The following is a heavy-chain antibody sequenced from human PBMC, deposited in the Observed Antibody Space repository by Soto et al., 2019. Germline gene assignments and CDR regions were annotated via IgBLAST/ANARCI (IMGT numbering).Heavy chain of an antibody. Sequence: GASVKVSCKVSGYTLTELSMHWVRQAPGKGLEWMEGFDPEDGETIYAQKFQGRVTMTEDTSTDTAYMELSSLRSEDTAVYYCATRFSPSGGYDILTGYPPYYFDYWGQGTLVTVSS. CDR1: GYTLTELS. V-gene: IGHV1-24*01. D-gene: IGHD3-9*01. CDR3: ATRFSPSGGYDILTGYPPYYFDY. J-gene: IGHJ4*02. CDR2: FDPEDGET.